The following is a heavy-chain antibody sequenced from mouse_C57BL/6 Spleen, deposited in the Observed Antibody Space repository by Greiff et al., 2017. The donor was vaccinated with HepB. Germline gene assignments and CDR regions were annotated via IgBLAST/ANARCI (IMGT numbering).Heavy chain of an antibody. D-gene: IGHD2-10*01. CDR3: AKPYYGTYLGYFDY. V-gene: IGHV5-17*01. CDR2: ISSGSSTI. J-gene: IGHJ2*01. CDR1: GFTFSDYG. Sequence: EVQRVESGGGLVKPGGSLKLSCAASGFTFSDYGMHWVRQAPEKGLEWVAYISSGSSTIYYADTVKGRFTISRDNAKSTLFLQMTSLRSEDTAMYYCAKPYYGTYLGYFDYWGQGTTLTVSS.